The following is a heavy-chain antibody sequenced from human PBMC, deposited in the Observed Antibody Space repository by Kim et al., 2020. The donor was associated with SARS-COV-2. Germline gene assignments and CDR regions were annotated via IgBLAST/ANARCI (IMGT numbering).Heavy chain of an antibody. V-gene: IGHV3-30*01. Sequence: YYAYSGKGRFTISRDNPRNHLYLEMNSLRHEDTAVFYCARNGLRGEDVQHWGQGTLVTVSS. D-gene: IGHD2-21*01. J-gene: IGHJ1*01. CDR3: ARNGLRGEDVQH.